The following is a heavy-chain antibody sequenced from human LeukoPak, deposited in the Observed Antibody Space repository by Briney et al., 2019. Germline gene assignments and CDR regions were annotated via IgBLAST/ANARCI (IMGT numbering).Heavy chain of an antibody. CDR3: ARQQQQLWYD. CDR2: ISSSAGTT. V-gene: IGHV3-48*03. CDR1: GFTFSRYE. J-gene: IGHJ4*02. Sequence: PGGCLRLSCAASGFTFSRYEMNWVRQAPGKGLEWVSYISSSAGTTYYTDSVKGRFTISGDNAKNSLYLQMNSLRAEDTAVYFCARQQQQLWYDWGQGTLVTVSS. D-gene: IGHD5-18*01.